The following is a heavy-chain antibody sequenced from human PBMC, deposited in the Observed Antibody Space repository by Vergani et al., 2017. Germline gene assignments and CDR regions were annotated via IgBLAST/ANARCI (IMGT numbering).Heavy chain of an antibody. J-gene: IGHJ6*03. CDR3: ATGGGLWFGPQGGYYYYMDV. CDR2: IYTSGST. D-gene: IGHD3-10*01. CDR1: GGSISSGSYY. Sequence: QVQLQESGPGLVKPSQTLSLTCTVSGGSISSGSYYWSWIRQPAGKGLEWIGRIYTSGSTNYNPSLKSRVTISVDTSKNQFSLKLSSVTAADTAVYYCATGGGLWFGPQGGYYYYMDVWGKGTTVTVSS. V-gene: IGHV4-61*02.